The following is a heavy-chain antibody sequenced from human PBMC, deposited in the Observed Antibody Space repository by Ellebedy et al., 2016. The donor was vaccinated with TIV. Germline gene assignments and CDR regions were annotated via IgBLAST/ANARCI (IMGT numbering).Heavy chain of an antibody. CDR2: IKQDGSEK. D-gene: IGHD3-22*01. CDR3: ARGRYYYDNSGRAPDV. V-gene: IGHV3-7*01. Sequence: GGSLRLXXAASGFTSSLYWMTWVRQAPGKGLEWVANIKQDGSEKYYVDSVKGRFTISRDNAKNSLYLQMNSLRVEDTAVYFCARGRYYYDNSGRAPDVWGQGTAVTVS. J-gene: IGHJ6*02. CDR1: GFTSSLYW.